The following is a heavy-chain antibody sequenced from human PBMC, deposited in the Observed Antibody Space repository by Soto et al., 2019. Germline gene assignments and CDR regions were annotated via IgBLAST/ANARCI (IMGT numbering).Heavy chain of an antibody. CDR3: ASGFYDSRGYSEAFDI. CDR2: VSSSGTT. V-gene: IGHV4-59*01. D-gene: IGHD3-22*01. Sequence: SETLSLTCTVSGGSISGDHWNWIRQPPGKGLEWIAYVSSSGTTKYNPSLKSRVTISIDTTKNQFSLRLSSVTAADTAVYYCASGFYDSRGYSEAFDIWGQGTKVTISS. J-gene: IGHJ3*02. CDR1: GGSISGDH.